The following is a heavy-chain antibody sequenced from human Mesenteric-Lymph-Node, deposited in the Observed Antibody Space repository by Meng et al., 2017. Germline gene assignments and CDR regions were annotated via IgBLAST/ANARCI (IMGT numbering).Heavy chain of an antibody. V-gene: IGHV3-23*01. Sequence: GGSLRLSCAASGFTFSDYYMSWVRQAPGKGLEWVSAISGSGGSTYYADSVKGRFTISRDNSKNTLYLQMSRLRAEDTAVYFCATDDGSPNYFAHWGQGTLVTVSS. D-gene: IGHD1-26*01. J-gene: IGHJ4*02. CDR1: GFTFSDYY. CDR2: ISGSGGST. CDR3: ATDDGSPNYFAH.